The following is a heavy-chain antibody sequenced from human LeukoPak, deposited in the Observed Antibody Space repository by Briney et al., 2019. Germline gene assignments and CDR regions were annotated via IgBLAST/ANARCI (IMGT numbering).Heavy chain of an antibody. CDR1: GVSISRYY. CDR3: AGDHQDYGANSALWY. D-gene: IGHD4-23*01. CDR2: IQTSGST. V-gene: IGHV4-4*07. J-gene: IGHJ4*02. Sequence: SETLSLTCTVSGVSISRYYWSWIRQPAGKGLEWIGRIQTSGSTNYNPSLKSRIIMSVDTSKSQFSLKLTSVTAADTAVYYCAGDHQDYGANSALWYWGQGTLVIVSS.